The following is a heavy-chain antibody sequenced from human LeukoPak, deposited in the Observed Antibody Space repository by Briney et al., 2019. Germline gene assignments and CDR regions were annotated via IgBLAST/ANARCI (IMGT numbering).Heavy chain of an antibody. CDR2: IWYDGNNK. V-gene: IGHV3-33*01. D-gene: IGHD2-2*01. Sequence: PGRSLRLSRAASGFTFSIYGMHWVRQAPGKGLEWVGVIWYDGNNKYYADSVKGRFTISSDSFKNTLYLQMNSLRAEDTAVYYCARSYCDSTRCYGGSGMDVWGQGTTVTVSS. J-gene: IGHJ6*02. CDR1: GFTFSIYG. CDR3: ARSYCDSTRCYGGSGMDV.